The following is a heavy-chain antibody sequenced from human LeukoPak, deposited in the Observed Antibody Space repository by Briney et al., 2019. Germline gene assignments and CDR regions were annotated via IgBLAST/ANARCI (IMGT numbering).Heavy chain of an antibody. V-gene: IGHV4-30-2*01. Sequence: SETLSLTCAVSGGSISSGDYPWSWIRQPPGKGLEWIGYIFHTGHTSYNPSFKSRVTISVDMSKNHLSLKLSSVTAADTAVYYCARGLYGSGSQFDYWGQGTLVTVSS. J-gene: IGHJ4*02. D-gene: IGHD3-10*01. CDR3: ARGLYGSGSQFDY. CDR2: IFHTGHT. CDR1: GGSISSGDYP.